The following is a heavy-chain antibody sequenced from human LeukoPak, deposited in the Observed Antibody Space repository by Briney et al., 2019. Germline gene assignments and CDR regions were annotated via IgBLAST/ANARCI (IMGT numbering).Heavy chain of an antibody. CDR3: ARDRFEDV. D-gene: IGHD3-16*01. Sequence: GGSLRLSCAASGFTFSTYSMNWVRQAPGKGLEWVSSISSTSTYINYADSVKGRFTISRDNAKNSLYLQMNSLRAEDTAVYYCARDRFEDVWGQGTTVTVSS. CDR2: ISSTSTYI. V-gene: IGHV3-21*01. J-gene: IGHJ6*02. CDR1: GFTFSTYS.